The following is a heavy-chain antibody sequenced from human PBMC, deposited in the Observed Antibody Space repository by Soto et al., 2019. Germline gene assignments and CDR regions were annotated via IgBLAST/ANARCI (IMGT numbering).Heavy chain of an antibody. J-gene: IGHJ4*02. CDR3: ARGGGSGWYCDY. V-gene: IGHV4-34*01. CDR1: GGSFSGYY. Sequence: QVQLQQWGAGLLKPSETLSLTCAVYGGSFSGYYWSWIRQSPEKGLEWIGEINHSGSTNYNPSLKGRVTMSVDTSKNQFSLKVTSVTAADTAVYFCARGGGSGWYCDYWGQGALVTVSS. CDR2: INHSGST. D-gene: IGHD6-19*01.